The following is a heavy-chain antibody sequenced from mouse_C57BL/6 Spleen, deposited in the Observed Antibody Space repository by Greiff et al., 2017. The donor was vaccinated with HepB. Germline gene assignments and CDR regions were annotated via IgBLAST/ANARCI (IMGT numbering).Heavy chain of an antibody. Sequence: EVKLQESGPELVKPGASVKMSCKASGYTFTDYNMHWVKQSHGKSLEWIGYINPNNGGTSYNQKFKGKATLTVNKSSSTAYMELRSLTSEDSAVYYCAREGITTVVAYYFDYWGQGTTLTVSS. CDR3: AREGITTVVAYYFDY. V-gene: IGHV1-22*01. D-gene: IGHD1-1*01. J-gene: IGHJ2*01. CDR2: INPNNGGT. CDR1: GYTFTDYN.